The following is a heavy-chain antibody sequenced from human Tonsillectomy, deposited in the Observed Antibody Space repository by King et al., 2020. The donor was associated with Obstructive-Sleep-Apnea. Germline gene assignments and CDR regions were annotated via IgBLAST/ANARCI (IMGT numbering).Heavy chain of an antibody. Sequence: QLVQSGGVVVQPGGSLRLSCAASGFTFDDYAMHWVRQAPGKGLEWVSLICWDGVSTYYADSVKGRFTISRDNSKNSLYLQMNSLRAEDTALYYCAKDLGIAVALGGMDVWGQGTTVTVSS. J-gene: IGHJ6*02. CDR3: AKDLGIAVALGGMDV. V-gene: IGHV3-43D*03. D-gene: IGHD6-19*01. CDR2: ICWDGVST. CDR1: GFTFDDYA.